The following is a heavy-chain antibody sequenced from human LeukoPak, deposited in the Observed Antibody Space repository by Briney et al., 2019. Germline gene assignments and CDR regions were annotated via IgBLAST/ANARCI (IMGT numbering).Heavy chain of an antibody. CDR3: ARVSIAAAGYYYYYMDV. CDR2: IKQDGSEK. D-gene: IGHD6-13*01. CDR1: GFTFSSYW. Sequence: GGSLRPSCAASGFTFSSYWMSWVRQAPGKGLEWVANIKQDGSEKYYVDSVKGRFTISKDNAKNSLYLQMNSLRAEDTAVYYCARVSIAAAGYYYYYMDVWGKGTTVTVSS. J-gene: IGHJ6*03. V-gene: IGHV3-7*01.